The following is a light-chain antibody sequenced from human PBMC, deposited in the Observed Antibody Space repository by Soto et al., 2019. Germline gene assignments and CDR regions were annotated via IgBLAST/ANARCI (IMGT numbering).Light chain of an antibody. V-gene: IGKV3-20*01. J-gene: IGKJ1*01. CDR2: GAS. CDR3: QQYGSSRT. CDR1: QSVSSSY. Sequence: EIVLTQSPATLSSFPCDRVTLSCRASQSVSSSYLAWYQQKPGQAPRLLIYGASSRATGIPDRFSGSGSGTDFTLTISRLEPEDFAVYYCQQYGSSRTFGQGTKVDIK.